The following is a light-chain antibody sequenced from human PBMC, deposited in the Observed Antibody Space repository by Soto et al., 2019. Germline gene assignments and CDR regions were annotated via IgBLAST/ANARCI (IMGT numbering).Light chain of an antibody. V-gene: IGKV3-20*01. CDR1: QTVRNNY. J-gene: IGKJ5*01. CDR3: QQFSSYPLT. CDR2: DAS. Sequence: EFVLTQSPGTLSLSPGERATLSCRASQTVRNNYLAWYQQKPGQAPRLLIHDASSRATGIPDRFSGGGSGTDFTLTISRLEPEDFAVYYCQQFSSYPLTFGQGTRLEIK.